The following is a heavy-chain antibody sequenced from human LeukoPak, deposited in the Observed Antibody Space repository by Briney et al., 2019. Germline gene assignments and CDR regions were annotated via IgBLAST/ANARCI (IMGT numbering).Heavy chain of an antibody. D-gene: IGHD2-2*01. CDR1: GFTFSRLW. Sequence: GGSLRLSCAASGFTFSRLWMSWVRQAPGKGLVWVANINEDGSEKYYVDSVEGRFTISRDNARNTLYLQMNSLRAEDTAVYYCATGGVPAALGYWGQGTLVTVSS. V-gene: IGHV3-7*03. CDR2: INEDGSEK. J-gene: IGHJ4*02. CDR3: ATGGVPAALGY.